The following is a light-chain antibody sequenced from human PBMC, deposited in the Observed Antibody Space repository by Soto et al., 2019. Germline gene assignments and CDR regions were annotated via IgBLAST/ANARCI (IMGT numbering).Light chain of an antibody. CDR2: GTS. V-gene: IGKV1-39*01. CDR1: QSIGKH. CDR3: QQGYSSPAT. Sequence: DIQMTQSPSVLSASVGDRVTITCRASQSIGKHLNWYQQKPGRAPKFLIYGTSTLQSGVPSRFTGSGSGTDFTLTVNGLQAEDFATYYCQQGYSSPATFGQGTRLE. J-gene: IGKJ5*01.